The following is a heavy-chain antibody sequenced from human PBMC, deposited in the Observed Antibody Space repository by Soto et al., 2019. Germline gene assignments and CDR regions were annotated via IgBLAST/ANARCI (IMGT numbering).Heavy chain of an antibody. CDR3: ARTRITIFGVVTGPLDY. J-gene: IGHJ4*02. CDR2: ISAYNGNT. V-gene: IGHV1-18*01. CDR1: GYTFTSYD. Sequence: ASVKVSCKASGYTFTSYDINWVRQATGQGLEWMGWISAYNGNTNYAQKLQGRVTMTTDTSTSTAYMELRSLRSDDTAVYYCARTRITIFGVVTGPLDYWGQGTLVTVSS. D-gene: IGHD3-3*01.